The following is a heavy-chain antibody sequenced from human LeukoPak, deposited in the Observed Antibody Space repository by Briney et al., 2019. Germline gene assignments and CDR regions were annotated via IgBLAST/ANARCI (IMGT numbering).Heavy chain of an antibody. V-gene: IGHV3-7*03. D-gene: IGHD6-13*01. CDR3: AKDLSYSSSWYGGFDY. J-gene: IGHJ4*02. CDR2: IKQDGSEK. CDR1: GFTFSSYW. Sequence: GGSLRLSCAASGFTFSSYWMSWVRQAPGKGLEWVANIKQDGSEKYYVDSVKGRFTISRDNSKNTLYLQMNSLRAEDTAVYYCAKDLSYSSSWYGGFDYWGQGTLVTVSS.